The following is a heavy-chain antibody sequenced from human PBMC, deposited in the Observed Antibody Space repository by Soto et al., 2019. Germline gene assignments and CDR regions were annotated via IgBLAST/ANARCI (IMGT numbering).Heavy chain of an antibody. V-gene: IGHV3-23*01. CDR3: AKADFTDRAYDYFDY. Sequence: GGSLRLACAASGFSFTSFAMSWVRQSPGKGLEWVAGIGASGDITWYADSVKGRLSISRDNSKNTLYLQLNSLRFEDTAVYYCAKADFTDRAYDYFDYWGPGNLVTVSS. CDR1: GFSFTSFA. D-gene: IGHD3-16*01. CDR2: IGASGDIT. J-gene: IGHJ4*02.